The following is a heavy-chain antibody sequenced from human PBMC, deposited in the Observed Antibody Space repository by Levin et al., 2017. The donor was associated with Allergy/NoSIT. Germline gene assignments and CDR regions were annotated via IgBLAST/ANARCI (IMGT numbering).Heavy chain of an antibody. CDR1: GFTFSGYW. J-gene: IGHJ6*02. Sequence: SGGSLRLSCVGSGFTFSGYWMHWVRQVPGKGPVWVARMNVDGTSESYADSVKGRFTISRDNAENTVYLQMNSLRVEDTAGYYCARKGRGAGGAYTYDNGFDVWGQGTTVTVSS. CDR2: MNVDGTSE. D-gene: IGHD1-26*01. V-gene: IGHV3-74*03. CDR3: ARKGRGAGGAYTYDNGFDV.